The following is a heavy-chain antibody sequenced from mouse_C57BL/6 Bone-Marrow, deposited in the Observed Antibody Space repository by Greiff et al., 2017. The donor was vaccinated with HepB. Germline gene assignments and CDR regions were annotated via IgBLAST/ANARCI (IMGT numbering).Heavy chain of an antibody. D-gene: IGHD1-1*01. V-gene: IGHV1-7*01. CDR1: GYTFTSYW. CDR3: ARGGPYYYGSSSYYYAMDY. Sequence: LVESGAELAKPGASVKLSCKASGYTFTSYWMHWVKQRPGQGLEWIGYINPSSGYTKYNQKFKDKATLTADKSSSTAYMQLSSLTYEDSAVYYCARGGPYYYGSSSYYYAMDYWGQGTSVTVSS. J-gene: IGHJ4*01. CDR2: INPSSGYT.